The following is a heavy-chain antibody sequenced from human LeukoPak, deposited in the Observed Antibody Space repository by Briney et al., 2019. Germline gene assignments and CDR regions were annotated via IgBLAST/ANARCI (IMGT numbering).Heavy chain of an antibody. Sequence: SETLSLTCAVYGGSFSGYYWSWIRQPPGKGLEWIGEINHSGSTNYNPSLKSRVTISVDTSKNQFSLKLSSVTAADTAVYYCAIIPYSGSNWFDSWGQGTLVTVSS. CDR1: GGSFSGYY. CDR3: AIIPYSGSNWFDS. J-gene: IGHJ5*01. CDR2: INHSGST. D-gene: IGHD3-16*01. V-gene: IGHV4-34*01.